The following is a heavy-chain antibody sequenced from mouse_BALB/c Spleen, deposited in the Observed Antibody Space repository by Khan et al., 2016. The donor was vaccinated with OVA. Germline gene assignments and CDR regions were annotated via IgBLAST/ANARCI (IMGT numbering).Heavy chain of an antibody. V-gene: IGHV9-3-1*01. D-gene: IGHD2-10*01. CDR3: ERPPYFSYVLDN. CDR2: INTYTGEP. CDR1: GHTFTKFG. Sequence: QIQLVQSGPEVKKPGETVKISCKASGHTFTKFGMNWVKQAPGKGLKWMGWINTYTGEPTYADDFNGRFAFSLETSARTAYWQINNLKNEDTATYFCERPPYFSYVLDNWGQGTSVTVSS. J-gene: IGHJ4*01.